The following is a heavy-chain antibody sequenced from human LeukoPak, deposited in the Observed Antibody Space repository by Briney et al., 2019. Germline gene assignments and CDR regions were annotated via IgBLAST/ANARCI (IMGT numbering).Heavy chain of an antibody. J-gene: IGHJ3*02. Sequence: EPGGSLRLSCSASGFTFSRFEMNWVRPAPRKGLGWVSYISSSGSTIYYADSVKGRFTISRDNAKNSLYLQMNSLRAEDTAVYYCARDLRIANDAFDIWGQGTMVTVSS. V-gene: IGHV3-48*03. CDR3: ARDLRIANDAFDI. D-gene: IGHD6-13*01. CDR1: GFTFSRFE. CDR2: ISSSGSTI.